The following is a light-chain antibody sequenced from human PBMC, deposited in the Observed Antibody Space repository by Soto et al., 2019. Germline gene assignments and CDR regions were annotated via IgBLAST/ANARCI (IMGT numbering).Light chain of an antibody. CDR1: SSDVGGYNY. CDR2: DVS. J-gene: IGLJ3*02. Sequence: QYVLTQPRSVSGSPGQSVAISCTGNSSDVGGYNYVSWYQQHPGKAPKVMIYDVSERPSGVPDRFSGSKSGNTASLTISGLQAEDEADYYCCSFAGSYTFVFGGVTKLTV. V-gene: IGLV2-11*01. CDR3: CSFAGSYTFV.